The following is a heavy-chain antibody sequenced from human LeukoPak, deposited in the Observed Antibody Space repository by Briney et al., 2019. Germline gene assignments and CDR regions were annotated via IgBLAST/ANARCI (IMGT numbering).Heavy chain of an antibody. J-gene: IGHJ4*02. CDR1: GYRFSSSW. V-gene: IGHV5-51*01. D-gene: IGHD2-2*02. Sequence: GESLKISCQGSGYRFSSSWIGWVRQMPGKGLEWMGIIYPADSDTRYSPSFQGQVTISADRSISTAYLQWSSLKASDTAMYYCARHSAYCSSTSCYIDYWGQGTLVTVSS. CDR3: ARHSAYCSSTSCYIDY. CDR2: IYPADSDT.